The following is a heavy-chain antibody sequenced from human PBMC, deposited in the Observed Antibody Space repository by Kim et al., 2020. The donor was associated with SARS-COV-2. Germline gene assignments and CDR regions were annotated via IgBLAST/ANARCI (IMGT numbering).Heavy chain of an antibody. D-gene: IGHD4-17*01. CDR1: GFTFSSYS. V-gene: IGHV3-74*01. CDR2: IKGDGSTT. Sequence: GGSLRLSCAASGFTFSSYSMNWVRQVPGKGLVWVSRIKGDGSTTDYADSVKGRFTISRDNAENTLYLQMSSLRAEDTAVYYCARLDGGFDIWGQGSLVTVSS. CDR3: ARLDGGFDI. J-gene: IGHJ5*02.